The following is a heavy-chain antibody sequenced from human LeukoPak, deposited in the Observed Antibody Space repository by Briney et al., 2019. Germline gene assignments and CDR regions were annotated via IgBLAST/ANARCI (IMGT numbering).Heavy chain of an antibody. J-gene: IGHJ6*03. CDR1: GGSISSCY. CDR2: IYTSGST. Sequence: PSETLSLTCTVSGGSISSCYWSWIRQPAGKGLEWIGRIYTSGSTNYNPSLKSRVTISVDTSKNQFSLKLSSVTAADTAVYYCARDRKKRDYYYYMDVWGKGTTVTVSS. CDR3: ARDRKKRDYYYYMDV. V-gene: IGHV4-4*07.